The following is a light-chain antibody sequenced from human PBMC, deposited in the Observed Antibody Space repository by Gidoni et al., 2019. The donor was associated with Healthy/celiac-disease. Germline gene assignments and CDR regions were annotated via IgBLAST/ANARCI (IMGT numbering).Light chain of an antibody. CDR1: QRVSSK. Sequence: EIAMTQSPATLSVSPGERATLSCRASQRVSSKLAWYQQKPGQAPRLPIYGASTRATGIPARFMGSGSGTEFTLTISSLQSEDFAVYYCQQYNNWPWTFGQGTKVEIK. J-gene: IGKJ1*01. V-gene: IGKV3-15*01. CDR2: GAS. CDR3: QQYNNWPWT.